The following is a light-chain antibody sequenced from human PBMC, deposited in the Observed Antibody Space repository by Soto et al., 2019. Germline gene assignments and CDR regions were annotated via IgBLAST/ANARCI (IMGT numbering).Light chain of an antibody. Sequence: EIVMTQSPATLSVSPGERATLSCRASQSISSNLAWYQQKPGQAPRLLIYDASTRATGIPASFSGSRSGTEFNFTISSLQSEDVALYYCQHYHNWPAWTFGEGTKVEIK. V-gene: IGKV3-15*01. CDR3: QHYHNWPAWT. CDR1: QSISSN. J-gene: IGKJ1*01. CDR2: DAS.